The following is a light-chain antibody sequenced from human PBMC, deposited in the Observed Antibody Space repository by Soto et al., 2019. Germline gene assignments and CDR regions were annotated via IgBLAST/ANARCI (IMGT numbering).Light chain of an antibody. Sequence: DIQMTQSPSSLSASVGDRVTITCQASQGIGNYLTWYQQKPGKAPKLLIYEASNLETGVPSRFSGSGSWTDFTFTINSLQPEDIATYYCQQYDDVPFTFGGGTKVEIK. V-gene: IGKV1-33*01. CDR2: EAS. CDR1: QGIGNY. CDR3: QQYDDVPFT. J-gene: IGKJ4*01.